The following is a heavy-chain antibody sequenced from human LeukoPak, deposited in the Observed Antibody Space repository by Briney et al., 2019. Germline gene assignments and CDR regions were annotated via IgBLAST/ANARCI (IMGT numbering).Heavy chain of an antibody. J-gene: IGHJ6*03. D-gene: IGHD3-22*01. CDR2: IIPIFGTA. Sequence: SVKVSCKASGGTFSSYAISWVRQAPGQGLEWMGRIIPIFGTANYAQKFQGRVTITADKSTSTAYMELSSLRSEDTAVYYCARDGGSYYDSSGYSDYYYYYYMDVWGKGTTVTVSS. CDR3: ARDGGSYYDSSGYSDYYYYYYMDV. V-gene: IGHV1-69*06. CDR1: GGTFSSYA.